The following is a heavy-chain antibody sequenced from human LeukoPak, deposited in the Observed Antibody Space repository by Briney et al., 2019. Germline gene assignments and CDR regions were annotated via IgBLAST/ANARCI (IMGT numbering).Heavy chain of an antibody. J-gene: IGHJ4*02. CDR3: ASRADTAMAVFDY. CDR2: IYYSGST. D-gene: IGHD5-18*01. CDR1: GGSISSSSYY. V-gene: IGHV4-39*07. Sequence: SETLSLTCTVSGGSISSSSYYWGWIRQPPGKGLEWIGSIYYSGSTYYNPFLKSRVTISVDKSKNQFSLKLSSVTAADTAVYYCASRADTAMAVFDYWGQGTLVTVSS.